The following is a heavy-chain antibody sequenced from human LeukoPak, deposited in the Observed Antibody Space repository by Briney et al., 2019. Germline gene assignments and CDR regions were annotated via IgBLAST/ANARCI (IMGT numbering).Heavy chain of an antibody. V-gene: IGHV4-4*07. Sequence: SETLSLTCNVAGGSIHLNHWSWIRQAAGKGLEWIGLLYTSGATNYNPSLQSRVTMSADTSNNQLSLKVTSVTAADTAVYYCARVGGAGTVVDFWGQGTLVIVSS. CDR3: ARVGGAGTVVDF. J-gene: IGHJ4*02. CDR2: LYTSGAT. D-gene: IGHD1/OR15-1a*01. CDR1: GGSIHLNH.